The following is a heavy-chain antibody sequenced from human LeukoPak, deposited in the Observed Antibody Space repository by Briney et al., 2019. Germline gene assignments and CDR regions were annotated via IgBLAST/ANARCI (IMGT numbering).Heavy chain of an antibody. CDR1: GFTFSSYA. J-gene: IGHJ6*03. V-gene: IGHV3-30-3*01. Sequence: PGRSLRLSCAASGFTFSSYAMHWVRQAPGKGLEWVAVISYDGSNKYYADSVKGRFTISRDNSKNTLYLQMNSLRAEDTAVYYCASRDPLDTQRGPSKYYYMDVWGKGTTVTVSS. CDR3: ASRDPLDTQRGPSKYYYMDV. D-gene: IGHD2-15*01. CDR2: ISYDGSNK.